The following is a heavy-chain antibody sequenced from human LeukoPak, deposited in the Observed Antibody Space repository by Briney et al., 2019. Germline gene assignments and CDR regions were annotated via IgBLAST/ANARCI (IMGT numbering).Heavy chain of an antibody. J-gene: IGHJ4*02. CDR2: IIPMFGTP. Sequence: ASVKVSCKTSGGSLSSNSLRWVRQAPAQGLEWMGGIIPMFGTPNYAQKFQGRVTITADESTSTAYMELSSLTFEDRAVYYCARAHGSAPSALDYWGGGGLVTVSS. D-gene: IGHD3-10*01. CDR1: GGSLSSNS. CDR3: ARAHGSAPSALDY. V-gene: IGHV1-69*01.